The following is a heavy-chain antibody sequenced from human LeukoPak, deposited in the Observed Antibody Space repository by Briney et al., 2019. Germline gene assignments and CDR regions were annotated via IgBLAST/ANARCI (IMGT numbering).Heavy chain of an antibody. Sequence: PSETLSLTCTVSGGSISSSSYYWGWIRQPPGKGLEWIGTIYYSGGTYYNPSLNSRVTVSIDTSKNQFSLKLSSVTAADTAVYYCARAMGSGWPYYYYYYGMDVWGQGTTVTVSS. CDR1: GGSISSSSYY. V-gene: IGHV4-39*07. CDR2: IYYSGGT. J-gene: IGHJ6*02. D-gene: IGHD6-19*01. CDR3: ARAMGSGWPYYYYYYGMDV.